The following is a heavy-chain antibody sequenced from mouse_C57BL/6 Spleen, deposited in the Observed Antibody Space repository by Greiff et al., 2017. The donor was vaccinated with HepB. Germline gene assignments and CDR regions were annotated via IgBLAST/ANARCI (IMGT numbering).Heavy chain of an antibody. J-gene: IGHJ3*01. CDR1: GYTFTSYW. Sequence: QVQLQQPGTELVKPGASVKLSCKASGYTFTSYWMHWVKQRSGQGLEWFGNSNPSNGGTNYNEKFKSKATLTVDKSSSTAYMQLSSLTSEDSAVYYCASPLYGSSNVGFAYWGQGTLVTVSA. D-gene: IGHD1-1*01. CDR2: SNPSNGGT. CDR3: ASPLYGSSNVGFAY. V-gene: IGHV1-53*01.